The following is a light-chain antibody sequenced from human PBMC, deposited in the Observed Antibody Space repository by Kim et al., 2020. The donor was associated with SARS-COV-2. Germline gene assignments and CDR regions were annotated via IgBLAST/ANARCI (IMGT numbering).Light chain of an antibody. CDR2: GAS. V-gene: IGKV3-15*01. CDR3: QQYNKRPYT. Sequence: SLSPSDSATLPCSSSQSVSRNLAWYQQNPCQSPRLLICGASTRATGIPAMFSGSGSGTEFTLTISSLQSEDFSVYPCQQYNKRPYTFGQGTKLEI. CDR1: QSVSRN. J-gene: IGKJ2*01.